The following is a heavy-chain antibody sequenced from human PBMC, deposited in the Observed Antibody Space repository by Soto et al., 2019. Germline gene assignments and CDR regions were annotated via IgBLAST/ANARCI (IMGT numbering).Heavy chain of an antibody. D-gene: IGHD3-10*01. CDR1: GGSVSSGSYY. Sequence: QVQLQESGPGLVKPSETRSLTCPVSGGSVSSGSYYWTWIRQPPGEGLEWIGYIYDSGGTSYNTSLKSRVTISVEKSKNQFSLRWSSWTAADTAVYYWAREYTSGSYWYPYGMDVWGQGTTVTVSS. CDR3: AREYTSGSYWYPYGMDV. J-gene: IGHJ6*02. V-gene: IGHV4-61*01. CDR2: IYDSGGT.